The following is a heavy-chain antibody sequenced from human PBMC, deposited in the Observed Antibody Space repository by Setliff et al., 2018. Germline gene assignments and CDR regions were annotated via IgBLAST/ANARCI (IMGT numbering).Heavy chain of an antibody. D-gene: IGHD6-19*01. CDR1: GGSISSRSYY. V-gene: IGHV4-39*07. J-gene: IGHJ3*02. CDR3: ARDPLGEIAVAGHDAFDI. CDR2: IYYSGST. Sequence: PSETLSLPCTVSGGSISSRSYYWGWIRQHPGKGLEWIGSIYYSGSTYYNPSLKSRVTISVDTSKNQFSLKLCSVTAADTAVYYCARDPLGEIAVAGHDAFDIWGQGTMVTVSS.